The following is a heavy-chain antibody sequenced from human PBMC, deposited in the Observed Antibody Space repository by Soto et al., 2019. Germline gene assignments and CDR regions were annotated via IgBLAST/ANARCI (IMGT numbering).Heavy chain of an antibody. D-gene: IGHD2-15*01. J-gene: IGHJ5*02. CDR2: IIPIFGTA. CDR3: ARVITRSYSQSYNYFDP. V-gene: IGHV1-69*01. CDR1: GGTFSSYA. Sequence: QVQLVQSGAEVKKPGSSVKVSCKASGGTFSSYAMSWLRQAPGQGLELMGGIIPIFGTADYAQKCQGRGTITADEFTSTVYVELSCLGSEATAVYYCARVITRSYSQSYNYFDPSGQGTLVTVSS.